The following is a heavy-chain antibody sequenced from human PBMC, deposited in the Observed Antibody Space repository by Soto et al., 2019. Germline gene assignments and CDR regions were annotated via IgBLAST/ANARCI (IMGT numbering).Heavy chain of an antibody. D-gene: IGHD2-2*01. CDR2: INAGNGNT. V-gene: IGHV1-3*01. Sequence: ASVKVSCKAPGYTFTNYAMYWVRQAPGQRLEWMGWINAGNGNTKYSQKFQGRVTITRDTSASTVYMELSSLRSEDTAVFFCARESSYDGAYWGQGTLVTVSS. CDR1: GYTFTNYA. J-gene: IGHJ4*02. CDR3: ARESSYDGAY.